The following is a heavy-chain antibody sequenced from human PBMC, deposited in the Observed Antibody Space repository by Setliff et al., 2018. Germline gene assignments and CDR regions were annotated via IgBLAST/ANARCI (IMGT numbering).Heavy chain of an antibody. CDR1: GGSISTYY. CDR3: ARGGTYRYFDY. CDR2: VYYSGLT. V-gene: IGHV4-59*01. Sequence: PSETLSLTCTVSGGSISTYYWSWIRQPPGKGLEFIGYVYYSGLTNYDPSLKSRVTMSVDSSKNQFSLKLSSVTAADTAVYYRARGGTYRYFDYWGQGALVTVSS. J-gene: IGHJ4*02.